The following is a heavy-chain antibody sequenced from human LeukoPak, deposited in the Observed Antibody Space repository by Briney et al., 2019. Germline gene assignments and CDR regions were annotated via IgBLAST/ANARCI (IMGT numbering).Heavy chain of an antibody. CDR3: AKSSQLKVY. CDR1: GFTFSSYA. Sequence: GGSLRLSCSASGFTFSSYAMHWVRQAPGKGLEWVAVISYHGSNKYYADSVKGRFTISRDNSKNTLYLQMNSLRAEDTAVYYCAKSSQLKVYWGQGTLVTVSS. J-gene: IGHJ4*02. D-gene: IGHD6-13*01. CDR2: ISYHGSNK. V-gene: IGHV3-30*07.